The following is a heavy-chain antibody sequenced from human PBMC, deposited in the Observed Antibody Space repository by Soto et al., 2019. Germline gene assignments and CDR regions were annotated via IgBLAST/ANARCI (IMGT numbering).Heavy chain of an antibody. D-gene: IGHD3-3*01. CDR2: IKSKTDGGTT. CDR1: GFTFSNAW. CDR3: TTGELRLLEWLFDY. Sequence: GGSLRLSCAASGFTFSNAWMSWVRQAPGKGLEWVGRIKSKTDGGTTDYAAPVKGRFTISRDDSKNTLYLQMNSLKTEDTAVYYCTTGELRLLEWLFDYWGQGTLVTVSS. J-gene: IGHJ4*02. V-gene: IGHV3-15*01.